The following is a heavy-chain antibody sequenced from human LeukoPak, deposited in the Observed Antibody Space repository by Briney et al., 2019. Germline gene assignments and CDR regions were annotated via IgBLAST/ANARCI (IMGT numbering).Heavy chain of an antibody. J-gene: IGHJ4*02. V-gene: IGHV3-74*01. Sequence: GGSLGLSCVASGFSFSSYWMHWVRQDLGKGLVWVSRISSGGSDTKYVDSVKGRFTISRDNGKNTLYLEMNSLRVEDTAAYYCARDQTQAGPTTVDHWGQGTQVTVSS. D-gene: IGHD1-14*01. CDR2: ISSGGSDT. CDR3: ARDQTQAGPTTVDH. CDR1: GFSFSSYW.